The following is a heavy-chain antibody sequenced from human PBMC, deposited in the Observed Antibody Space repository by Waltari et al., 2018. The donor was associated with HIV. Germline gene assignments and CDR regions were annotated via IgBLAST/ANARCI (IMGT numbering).Heavy chain of an antibody. CDR2: INQDGSEM. D-gene: IGHD2-15*01. V-gene: IGHV3-7*03. Sequence: SGGGSAKPGGSLRVSCGAAGFPFATSLMSWVRQAPGKGLEWVANINQDGSEMYLVDSVKGRFTIFRDNIKKSVYLQMKNLRDEDTATYYCARSSSGVFDHWGQGSPVTVSS. CDR1: GFPFATSL. CDR3: ARSSSGVFDH. J-gene: IGHJ4*02.